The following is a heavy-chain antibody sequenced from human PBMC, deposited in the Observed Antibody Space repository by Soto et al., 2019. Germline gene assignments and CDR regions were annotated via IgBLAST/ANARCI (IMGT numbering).Heavy chain of an antibody. D-gene: IGHD3-22*01. CDR3: ARVGSASMIVVVIADY. V-gene: IGHV3-49*03. J-gene: IGHJ4*02. CDR1: GFTFGDYA. Sequence: LRLSCTTSGFTFGDYAMSWFRQAPGKGLEWVGFIRSKAYGGTTQYAASVKGRFTISRDDSKSIAYLQMNSLKTEDTAVYYCARVGSASMIVVVIADYWGQGTLVTVSS. CDR2: IRSKAYGGTT.